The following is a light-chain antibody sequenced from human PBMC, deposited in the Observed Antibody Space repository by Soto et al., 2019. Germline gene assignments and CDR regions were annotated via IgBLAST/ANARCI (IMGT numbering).Light chain of an antibody. CDR3: QSYDSGLSGHWV. CDR2: DNT. V-gene: IGLV1-40*01. J-gene: IGLJ3*02. CDR1: SSNLGAGYD. Sequence: QAVLTQPPSMSGAPGQRVTMSCTGSSSNLGAGYDVHWYQRLPGAAPKLLIYDNTHRPSGVPNRFSGSKSGTSVSLAITGLQAEDEADYYCQSYDSGLSGHWVFGGGTKVTVL.